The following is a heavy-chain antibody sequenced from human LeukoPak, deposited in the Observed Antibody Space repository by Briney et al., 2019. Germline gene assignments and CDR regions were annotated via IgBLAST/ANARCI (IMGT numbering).Heavy chain of an antibody. D-gene: IGHD2-2*01. CDR1: GDSIGSYF. V-gene: IGHV4-59*01. Sequence: SETLSLTCTVSGDSIGSYFWSWIRQSPGKGLEWIGHIYHSGSTNYNPSLKSRVSISVDTSKNQFSLKLTSVTSADTAVYYCARDGPAYTSRWYDYYYGLDVWGQGTTVTVSS. CDR2: IYHSGST. J-gene: IGHJ6*02. CDR3: ARDGPAYTSRWYDYYYGLDV.